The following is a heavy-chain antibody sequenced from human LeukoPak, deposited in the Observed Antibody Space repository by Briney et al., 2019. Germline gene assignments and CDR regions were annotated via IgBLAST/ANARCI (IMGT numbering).Heavy chain of an antibody. Sequence: ASVKVSCKASGYTFTSYGISWVRQAPGQGLEWMGWISAYNGDTNYAQKLQGRVTMTTDPSTSTAYMELRGLRSDDTAVYYCATKAGYWGQGKLVTVSS. CDR2: ISAYNGDT. CDR3: ATKAGY. V-gene: IGHV1-18*01. CDR1: GYTFTSYG. J-gene: IGHJ4*02.